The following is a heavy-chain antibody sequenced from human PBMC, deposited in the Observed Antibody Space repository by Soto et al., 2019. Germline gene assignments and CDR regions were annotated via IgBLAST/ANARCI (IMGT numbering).Heavy chain of an antibody. Sequence: SETLSLTCTVSGGSISSSSYYWGWIRQPPGKGLEWIGSIYYSGSTYYNPSLKSRVTISVDTSKNQFSLKLSSVTAADTAVYYCAKDQEYYSSSWSPYFDYWGQGTLVTVSS. CDR2: IYYSGST. V-gene: IGHV4-39*07. J-gene: IGHJ4*02. CDR1: GGSISSSSYY. D-gene: IGHD6-13*01. CDR3: AKDQEYYSSSWSPYFDY.